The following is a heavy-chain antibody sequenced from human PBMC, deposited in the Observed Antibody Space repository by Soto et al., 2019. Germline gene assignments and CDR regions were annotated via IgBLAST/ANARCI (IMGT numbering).Heavy chain of an antibody. J-gene: IGHJ6*02. Sequence: QVQLVQSGAEVKKPGSSVKVSCKASGGTFSSYAISWVRQAPGQGLEWMGGIIPIFGTANYAQKFQGRVTITADQTTSTAYMEQSSLRSEDTAVYYCGRQPGIAAAGTPPYYYYGMDVWGQGTTVTVSS. D-gene: IGHD6-13*01. CDR3: GRQPGIAAAGTPPYYYYGMDV. V-gene: IGHV1-69*01. CDR1: GGTFSSYA. CDR2: IIPIFGTA.